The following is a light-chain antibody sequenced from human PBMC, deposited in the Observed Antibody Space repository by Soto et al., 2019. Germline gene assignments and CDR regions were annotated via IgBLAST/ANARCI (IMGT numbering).Light chain of an antibody. CDR2: GNS. CDR1: SSNIGAGYD. J-gene: IGLJ3*02. Sequence: QSVLTQPPSVSGAPGQRVTISCTGSSSNIGAGYDVHWYQQLPGTAPKLLIYGNSNRPSGVPDRFSGSKSGTSASLAITGLQXXDXADYYCQSYDSSLSGSVFGGGTQLTVL. V-gene: IGLV1-40*01. CDR3: QSYDSSLSGSV.